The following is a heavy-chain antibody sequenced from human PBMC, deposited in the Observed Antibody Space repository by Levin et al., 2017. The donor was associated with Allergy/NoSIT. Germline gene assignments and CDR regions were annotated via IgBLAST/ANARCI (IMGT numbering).Heavy chain of an antibody. CDR2: IYYTGST. Sequence: SETLSLTCTVSGASISSNSFYWGWIRQPPGKGLEWIGSIYYTGSTHYNPSLKSRVTISIDTSKNQFSLKLSSVTAADTAVYYCASLIGRYGSGVYYSIKNFLDPWGQGTLVTVSS. CDR1: GASISSNSFY. D-gene: IGHD3-10*01. CDR3: ASLIGRYGSGVYYSIKNFLDP. V-gene: IGHV4-39*01. J-gene: IGHJ5*02.